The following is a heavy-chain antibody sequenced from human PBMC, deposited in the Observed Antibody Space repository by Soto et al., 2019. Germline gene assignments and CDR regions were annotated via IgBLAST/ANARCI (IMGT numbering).Heavy chain of an antibody. Sequence: SETLSLTCAVSGDYISTGAYSWSWIRQPPGKGLEWIGYIYPSGSTYYNSSLKSRVSISVDRAENQFSLNLRSATAADTAVYYCARKSRNAFDIWGQGTMVT. V-gene: IGHV4-30-2*01. J-gene: IGHJ3*02. CDR3: ARKSRNAFDI. CDR1: GDYISTGAYS. CDR2: IYPSGST.